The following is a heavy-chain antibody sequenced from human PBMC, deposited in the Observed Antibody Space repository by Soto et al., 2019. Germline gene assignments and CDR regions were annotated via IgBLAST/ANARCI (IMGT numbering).Heavy chain of an antibody. CDR1: GYTFTNYW. J-gene: IGHJ6*03. D-gene: IGHD5-12*01. CDR3: TRRATGDTVREWGYSYYYYMDV. V-gene: IGHV5-51*01. Sequence: GESLKISCQGSGYTFTNYWIAWVRQMPGKGLEWMGIIYPGDSETRYSPSFQGQVTISADKSNTTAYLQWSSLKASDTAVYYCTRRATGDTVREWGYSYYYYMDVWGKGTTVTVSS. CDR2: IYPGDSET.